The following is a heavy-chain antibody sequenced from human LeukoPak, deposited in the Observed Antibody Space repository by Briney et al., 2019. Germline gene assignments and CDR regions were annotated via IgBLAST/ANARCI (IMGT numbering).Heavy chain of an antibody. J-gene: IGHJ3*02. D-gene: IGHD5-24*01. CDR1: GGSFSGYY. CDR3: ARAGSRNRWLQLRQMGAFDI. Sequence: PSETLSLTCAVYGGSFSGYYWSWIRQPPGKGLEWIGEINHSGSTNYNPSLKSRVTISVDTSKNQFSLKLSSVTAADTAVYYCARAGSRNRWLQLRQMGAFDIWGQGTMVTVSS. CDR2: INHSGST. V-gene: IGHV4-34*01.